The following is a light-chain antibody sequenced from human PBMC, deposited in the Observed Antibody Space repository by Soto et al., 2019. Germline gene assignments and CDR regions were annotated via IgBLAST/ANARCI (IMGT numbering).Light chain of an antibody. J-gene: IGKJ2*01. CDR1: QSVSSSY. CDR2: GAS. CDR3: QQYGSSPPYT. V-gene: IGKV3-20*01. Sequence: EIALTQSPGTLSLSPGQRATLSCRASQSVSSSYLAWYQQEPGQAPRLLIYGASSRATGIPYRFSGSGSGTDFSLTISRLEPEYFAVYYCQQYGSSPPYTFGQGTKLEIK.